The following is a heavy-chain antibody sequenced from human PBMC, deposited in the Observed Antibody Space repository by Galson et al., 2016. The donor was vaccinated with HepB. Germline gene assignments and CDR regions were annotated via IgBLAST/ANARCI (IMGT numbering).Heavy chain of an antibody. CDR3: ARRQVMVGSRDWFDP. CDR1: GYNFSSDW. J-gene: IGHJ5*02. Sequence: QSGAEVKKPGESLKISCKASGYNFSSDWIGWVRQMSGKGLEWVGIIYPGDSYTTYSPSFQGQVTISADKSISTAYLQWRRLKASDTAMYYCARRQVMVGSRDWFDPWGQGTLVTVSS. V-gene: IGHV5-51*01. CDR2: IYPGDSYT. D-gene: IGHD1-26*01.